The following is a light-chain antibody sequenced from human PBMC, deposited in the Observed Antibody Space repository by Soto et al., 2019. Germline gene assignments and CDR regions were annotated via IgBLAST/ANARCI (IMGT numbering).Light chain of an antibody. J-gene: IGLJ1*01. CDR3: QTWGTGIRV. Sequence: QSVLTQSPSASASLGASVKLTCTLSSGHSPYAIAWHQQQPEKGPRYLMKLNSDGSHSKGDGIPDRFSGSSSGAERYLTISSLQSEDEADYYCQTWGTGIRVFGTGTKVTVL. V-gene: IGLV4-69*01. CDR1: SGHSPYA. CDR2: LNSDGSH.